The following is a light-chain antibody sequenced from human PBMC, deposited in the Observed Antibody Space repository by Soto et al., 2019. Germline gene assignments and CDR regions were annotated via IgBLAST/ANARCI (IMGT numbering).Light chain of an antibody. CDR2: GAS. J-gene: IGKJ1*01. CDR3: QHYNDWPPTWS. V-gene: IGKV3-15*01. CDR1: QSVSSK. Sequence: IVMTQSPATLSVSPGERATLSCRASQSVSSKLAWYQQKPGQAPRVLIFGASTRATGIPARFSGSGSGTEFTLTISSLQSEDFAVYYCQHYNDWPPTWSFGQGTKVDIK.